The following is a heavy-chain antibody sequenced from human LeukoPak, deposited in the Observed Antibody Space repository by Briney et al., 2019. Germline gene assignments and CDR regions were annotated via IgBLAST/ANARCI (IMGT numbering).Heavy chain of an antibody. J-gene: IGHJ4*02. D-gene: IGHD6-13*01. Sequence: GGSLRLSCVTSGFTFSNYGMHWVRQVPGKGLEWVAAIIYDGSNKYYADSVKGRFTISRDNSKNTLDLQMSSLRAEDTAVYYCAKDPSYTAAGIDYWGQGTLVTVSS. V-gene: IGHV3-30*18. CDR3: AKDPSYTAAGIDY. CDR2: IIYDGSNK. CDR1: GFTFSNYG.